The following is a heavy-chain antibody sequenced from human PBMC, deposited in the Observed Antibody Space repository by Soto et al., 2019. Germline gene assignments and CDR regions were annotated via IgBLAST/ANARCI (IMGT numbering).Heavy chain of an antibody. CDR2: ISYDGSNK. CDR3: AKALRITMVRGVIGGGPCDY. J-gene: IGHJ4*02. CDR1: GFTFSSYG. V-gene: IGHV3-30*18. Sequence: QVQLVESGGGVVQPGRSLRLSCAASGFTFSSYGMHWVRQAPGKGLEWVAVISYDGSNKYYADSVKGRFTISRDNSKNTLYLQKNSLRAEDTAVYYCAKALRITMVRGVIGGGPCDYWGQGTLVTVSS. D-gene: IGHD3-10*01.